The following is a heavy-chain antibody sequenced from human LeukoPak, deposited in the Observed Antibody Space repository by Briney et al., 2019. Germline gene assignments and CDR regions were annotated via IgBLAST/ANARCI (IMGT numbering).Heavy chain of an antibody. V-gene: IGHV1-69*05. D-gene: IGHD1-26*01. J-gene: IGHJ4*02. Sequence: GASVKVSCKASGGTFSSYAISWVRQAPGQGLEWMGRIIPIFGTANYAQKFQGRVTITTDESTSTAYMELSSLRSEDTAVYYCATDRPEEWELFTGGLRLDYWGQGTLVTVSS. CDR2: IIPIFGTA. CDR3: ATDRPEEWELFTGGLRLDY. CDR1: GGTFSSYA.